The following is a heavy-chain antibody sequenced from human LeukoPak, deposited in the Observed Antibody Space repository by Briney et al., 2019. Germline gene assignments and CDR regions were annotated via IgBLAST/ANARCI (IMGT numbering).Heavy chain of an antibody. D-gene: IGHD3-16*01. CDR2: ISGSGGST. J-gene: IGHJ5*02. Sequence: GGSLRLSCAASGFTFSSYAMSWVRQAAGKGLEWVSAISGSGGSTYYADSVKGRFTISRDNSKNTLYLQMNSLRAEDTAVYYCAKDRDMITFGGAWGQGTLVTVSS. V-gene: IGHV3-23*01. CDR3: AKDRDMITFGGA. CDR1: GFTFSSYA.